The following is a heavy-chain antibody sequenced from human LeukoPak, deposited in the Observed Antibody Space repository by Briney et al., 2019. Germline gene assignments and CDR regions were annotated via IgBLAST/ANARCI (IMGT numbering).Heavy chain of an antibody. D-gene: IGHD3-3*01. Sequence: SETLSLTCAVSGGSISSGGYSWSWIQQPPGKGLEWIGYIYHSGSTYYNPSLKSRVTISVDRSKNQFSLKLSSVTAADTAVYYCARDGAFGVVTTWGQGTLVTVSS. J-gene: IGHJ5*02. CDR3: ARDGAFGVVTT. V-gene: IGHV4-30-2*01. CDR1: GGSISSGGYS. CDR2: IYHSGST.